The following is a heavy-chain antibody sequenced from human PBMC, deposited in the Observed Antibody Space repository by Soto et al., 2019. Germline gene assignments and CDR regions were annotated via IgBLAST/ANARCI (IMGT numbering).Heavy chain of an antibody. V-gene: IGHV4-59*01. CDR2: LYNRGST. D-gene: IGHD3-22*01. CDR3: ARLDDTNGFYTRLDY. CDR1: GFYIGSYY. J-gene: IGHJ4*02. Sequence: SETLSLTCRVSGFYIGSYYLNWLRQPPGKGLEWIGYLYNRGSTNYNPSLNGRVTISVDTSKNEFSLKLRSVTAADTAVYYCARLDDTNGFYTRLDYWGRGALVTSPQ.